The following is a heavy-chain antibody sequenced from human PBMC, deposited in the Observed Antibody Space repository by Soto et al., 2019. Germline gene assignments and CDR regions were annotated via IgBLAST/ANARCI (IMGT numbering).Heavy chain of an antibody. D-gene: IGHD4-17*01. CDR1: GFIFSVDR. CDR2: INTNRSNT. CDR3: ARDRATVTTAHYGMDV. V-gene: IGHV3-74*01. Sequence: GGSLRLSCAASGFIFSVDRMHWVRQAPGKGLVWVSRINTNRSNTNYADSVKGRFTISRDNAKNSLYLQMNSLRAEDTAVYYCARDRATVTTAHYGMDVWGQGTTVTVSS. J-gene: IGHJ6*02.